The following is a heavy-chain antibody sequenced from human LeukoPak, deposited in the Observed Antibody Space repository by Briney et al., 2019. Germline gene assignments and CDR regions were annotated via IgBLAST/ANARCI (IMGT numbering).Heavy chain of an antibody. CDR3: AKELDYGGNSPFHY. V-gene: IGHV3-30*02. D-gene: IGHD4-23*01. J-gene: IGHJ4*02. CDR2: IYFDGSNK. CDR1: RFTFSDYG. Sequence: GGSLRLSCTASRFTFSDYGMHWVRQAPGKGLEWVAFIYFDGSNKYYADSVKGRFTISRDNSKNTLYLQMNSLRTEDTAVYYCAKELDYGGNSPFHYWGQGTLVTVSS.